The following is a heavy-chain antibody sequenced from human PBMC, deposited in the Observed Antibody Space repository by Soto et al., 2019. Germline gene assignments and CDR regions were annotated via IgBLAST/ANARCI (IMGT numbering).Heavy chain of an antibody. V-gene: IGHV3-23*01. CDR3: ANLKITMIVYGRDY. CDR1: GFTFSSYA. CDR2: ISGSGGST. Sequence: PGGSLRLSCAASGFTFSSYAMSWVRQAPGKGLEWVSAISGSGGSTYYADSVKGRFTISRDNSKNTLYLQMNSLRAKDTAVYYCANLKITMIVYGRDYWGQGTLVTVSS. D-gene: IGHD3-22*01. J-gene: IGHJ4*02.